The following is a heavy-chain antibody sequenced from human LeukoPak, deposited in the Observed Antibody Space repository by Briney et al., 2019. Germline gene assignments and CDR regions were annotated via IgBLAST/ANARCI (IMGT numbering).Heavy chain of an antibody. V-gene: IGHV3-48*01. CDR2: ICGSCNTN. CDR3: AREHYDSSFDY. Sequence: PGGSLRLSCAASGFTFSNFGMNWVRQAPGKGLEWISYICGSCNTNYYADSVKGRFTISRDNVKNSLYLQMNSLRAEDTAVYYCAREHYDSSFDYWGQGTLVTVSS. D-gene: IGHD3-22*01. J-gene: IGHJ4*02. CDR1: GFTFSNFG.